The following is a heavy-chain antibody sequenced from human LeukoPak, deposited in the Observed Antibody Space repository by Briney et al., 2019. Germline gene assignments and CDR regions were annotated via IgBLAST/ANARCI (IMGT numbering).Heavy chain of an antibody. J-gene: IGHJ4*02. CDR3: ASDPLVATGYFDY. CDR2: IIPIFGTA. CDR1: GYTFTSYG. V-gene: IGHV1-69*05. Sequence: SVKVSCKASGYTFTSYGISWVRQAPGQGLEWMGRIIPIFGTANYAQKFQGKVTITTDESTSTAYMELSSLRSEDTAVYYCASDPLVATGYFDYWGQGTLVTVSS. D-gene: IGHD5-12*01.